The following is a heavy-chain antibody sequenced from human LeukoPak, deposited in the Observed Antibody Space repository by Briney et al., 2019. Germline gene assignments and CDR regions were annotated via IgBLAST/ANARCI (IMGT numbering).Heavy chain of an antibody. CDR2: ISGGGGST. CDR1: GFTFSTYA. J-gene: IGHJ4*02. V-gene: IGHV3-23*01. Sequence: GGSLRLSCAASGFTFSTYAMSWVRQAPGKGLEWVSGISGGGGSTYYADSVKGRFTISRDNSKNTLYLQMNSLRAEDTAVYYCAKGDLYYFDYWGQGTLVTVSS. D-gene: IGHD2/OR15-2a*01. CDR3: AKGDLYYFDY.